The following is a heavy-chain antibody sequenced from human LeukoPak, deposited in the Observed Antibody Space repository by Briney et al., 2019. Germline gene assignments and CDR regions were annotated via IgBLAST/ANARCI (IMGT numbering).Heavy chain of an antibody. CDR2: IYYSGST. J-gene: IGHJ6*03. D-gene: IGHD1-26*01. CDR1: GGSISSSSYY. V-gene: IGHV4-39*07. Sequence: SETLSLTCTVSGGSISSSSYYWGWIRQPPGKGLEWIGSIYYSGSTYYNPSLKSRVTISVDTSKNQFSLKLSSVTAADTAVYYCARVGGIYYYYMDVWGKGTTVTVSS. CDR3: ARVGGIYYYYMDV.